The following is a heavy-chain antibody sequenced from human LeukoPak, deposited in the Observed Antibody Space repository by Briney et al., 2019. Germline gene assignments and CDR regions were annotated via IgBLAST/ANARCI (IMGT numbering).Heavy chain of an antibody. J-gene: IGHJ4*02. CDR1: GFTVSSNY. Sequence: PGGSLRLSCAASGFTVSSNYMSWVRQAPGKGLEWVSVIYSGGSRYYADSVKGRFTISRDNAKNTLYLQMESLRAEDTAVYYCARVLTGANRQLDYWGQGTLVTVPS. CDR3: ARVLTGANRQLDY. CDR2: IYSGGSR. V-gene: IGHV3-53*01. D-gene: IGHD3-9*01.